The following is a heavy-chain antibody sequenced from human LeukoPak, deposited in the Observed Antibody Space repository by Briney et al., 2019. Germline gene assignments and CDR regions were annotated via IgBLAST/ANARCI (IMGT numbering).Heavy chain of an antibody. Sequence: GGSLRLSCAASGFTFSSYAMSWVRQAPGKGLEWVSAISGSGGSTYYADFVKGRFTISRENSRNTLYLQMNSLRAEDTAVYYCATQTWGIAVAEAFDIWGQGTMVTVSS. CDR2: ISGSGGST. J-gene: IGHJ3*02. CDR3: ATQTWGIAVAEAFDI. D-gene: IGHD6-19*01. V-gene: IGHV3-23*01. CDR1: GFTFSSYA.